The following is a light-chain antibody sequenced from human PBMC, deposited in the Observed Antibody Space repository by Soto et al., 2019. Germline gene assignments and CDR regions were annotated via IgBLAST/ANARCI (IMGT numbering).Light chain of an antibody. J-gene: IGKJ4*01. Sequence: EIVMTQSPATLSLSPGERATLSCRASQSIRSNSLAWYQQRPGQAPRLLIYAASSRATGIPDRFSGSGSGTDFTLTISRLEPEDSAVYYCQQYTSPLTFGGGTKVDIK. CDR1: QSIRSNS. V-gene: IGKV3-20*01. CDR3: QQYTSPLT. CDR2: AAS.